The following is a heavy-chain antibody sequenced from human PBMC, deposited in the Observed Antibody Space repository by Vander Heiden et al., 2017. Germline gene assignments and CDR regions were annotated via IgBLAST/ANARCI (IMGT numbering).Heavy chain of an antibody. V-gene: IGHV3-7*01. CDR2: IKQDGSEK. CDR1: GFTFSSYW. Sequence: EVQLVESGGGLVQPGGSLRLSCAASGFTFSSYWMRWVRQAPGKGLEWVANIKQDGSEKYYVDSVKGRFTISRDNAKNSLYLQMNSLRAEDTAVYYCARELGIAAAGPYYYGMDVWGQGTTVTVSS. J-gene: IGHJ6*02. D-gene: IGHD6-13*01. CDR3: ARELGIAAAGPYYYGMDV.